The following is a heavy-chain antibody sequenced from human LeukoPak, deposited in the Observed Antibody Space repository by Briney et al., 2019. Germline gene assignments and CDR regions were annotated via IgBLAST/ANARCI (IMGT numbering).Heavy chain of an antibody. D-gene: IGHD3-22*01. CDR1: GFTFSSYS. V-gene: IGHV3-21*01. J-gene: IGHJ4*02. Sequence: GGPLRLSCAASGFTFSSYSMNWVRQAPGKGLEWVSSISSSSSYIYYADSVKGRFTISRDNAKNSLYLQMNSLRAEDTAVYYCARVPSYYDSSGYYIYWGQGTLVTVSS. CDR3: ARVPSYYDSSGYYIY. CDR2: ISSSSSYI.